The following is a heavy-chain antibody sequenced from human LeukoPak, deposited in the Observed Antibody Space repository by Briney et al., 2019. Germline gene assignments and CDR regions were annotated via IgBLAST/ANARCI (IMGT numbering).Heavy chain of an antibody. CDR1: GFTFSSYW. D-gene: IGHD6-6*01. V-gene: IGHV3-7*01. CDR3: AREGWGGYVSSSSFSWAHYFDY. Sequence: GVSLRLSCAASGFTFSSYWMSWVRQAPERGLEGVANIKQEGSEKYYADSVKGRFTISRDNAKNSLYLQMNSLRAEDTAVYYCAREGWGGYVSSSSFSWAHYFDYWGQGTLVTVSS. CDR2: IKQEGSEK. J-gene: IGHJ4*02.